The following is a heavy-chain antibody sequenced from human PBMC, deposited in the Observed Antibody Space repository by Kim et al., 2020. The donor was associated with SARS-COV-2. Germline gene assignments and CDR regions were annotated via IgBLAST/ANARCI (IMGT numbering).Heavy chain of an antibody. D-gene: IGHD5-12*01. Sequence: GGSLRLSCAASGFFSSYGMHWVRQAPGKGLEWVAVIWYDGTNKYYADSVKGRFTISRDNSKNTLYLQMNSLRAEDTAVYYCARDPEGVATIAGLDYWCQG. CDR1: GFFSSYG. V-gene: IGHV3-33*01. CDR2: IWYDGTNK. CDR3: ARDPEGVATIAGLDY. J-gene: IGHJ4*02.